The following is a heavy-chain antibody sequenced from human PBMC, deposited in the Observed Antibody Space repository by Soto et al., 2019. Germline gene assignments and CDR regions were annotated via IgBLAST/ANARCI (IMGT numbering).Heavy chain of an antibody. CDR1: GGTFSSYA. D-gene: IGHD6-13*01. J-gene: IGHJ4*02. Sequence: QVQLVQSGAEVKKPGSSVKVSCKASGGTFSSYAISWVRQAPGQGLEWMGGIIPIFGTANYAQKFQGRVTITADEFTSTAYMELSSLGSEDTAVYCCARGPLNSSSWYYFDYWGQGTLVSVSS. V-gene: IGHV1-69*01. CDR2: IIPIFGTA. CDR3: ARGPLNSSSWYYFDY.